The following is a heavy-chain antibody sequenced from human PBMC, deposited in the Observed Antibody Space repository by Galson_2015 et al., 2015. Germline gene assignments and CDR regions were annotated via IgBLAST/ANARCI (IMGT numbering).Heavy chain of an antibody. D-gene: IGHD3-22*01. CDR1: GSSFTTYW. Sequence: QSGAEVKKPGESLKTSCKGSGSSFTTYWIAWVRQMPGKGLELMGIIYPGDSDTKYSPSFQGQVTISADKSISTAYLQWSSLKASDSAMYYCARRADSRTHHPFDYWGQGTLVTVSS. CDR2: IYPGDSDT. CDR3: ARRADSRTHHPFDY. J-gene: IGHJ4*02. V-gene: IGHV5-51*01.